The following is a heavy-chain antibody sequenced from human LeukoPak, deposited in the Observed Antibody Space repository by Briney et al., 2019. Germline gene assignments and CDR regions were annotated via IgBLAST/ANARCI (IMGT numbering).Heavy chain of an antibody. CDR1: GFTFSNAW. Sequence: GGSLRLSCAASGFTFSNAWMSWVRQAPGKGLEWVGRIKSKTDGGTTDYAATVKGRFTISRDDSKNTLYLQMNSLRAEDTAVYYCAKGLSGPSITMIVVKGRDYFDYWGQGTLVTVSS. CDR3: AKGLSGPSITMIVVKGRDYFDY. D-gene: IGHD3-22*01. V-gene: IGHV3-15*01. CDR2: IKSKTDGGTT. J-gene: IGHJ4*02.